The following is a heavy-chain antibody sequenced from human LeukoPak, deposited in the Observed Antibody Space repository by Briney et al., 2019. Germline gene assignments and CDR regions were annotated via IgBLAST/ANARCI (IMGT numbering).Heavy chain of an antibody. CDR2: ISVSSSPI. D-gene: IGHD3-22*01. J-gene: IGHJ4*02. V-gene: IGHV3-48*04. Sequence: GGSLRLSCAASGFTFSSYSMNWVRQAPGQGLEWLSYISVSSSPIYYADSVKGRFTVSRDNAKNSLFLQMNSLGAEDAALYYCAKDKMGDRSYYFYYFDYWGQGTLVTVSS. CDR1: GFTFSSYS. CDR3: AKDKMGDRSYYFYYFDY.